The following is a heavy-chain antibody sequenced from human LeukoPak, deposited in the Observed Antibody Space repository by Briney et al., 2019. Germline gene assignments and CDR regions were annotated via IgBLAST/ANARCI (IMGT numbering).Heavy chain of an antibody. Sequence: SETLSLTCTVSGGSISSYYWSWIRQPPGKGLEWIGYIYYSGSTNYNPSLKSRVTISVDTSKNQFSLKLSSVTAADTAVYYCARAFRGVGATQSRGAFDIWGQGTMVTVSS. D-gene: IGHD1-26*01. V-gene: IGHV4-59*01. CDR3: ARAFRGVGATQSRGAFDI. CDR2: IYYSGST. J-gene: IGHJ3*02. CDR1: GGSISSYY.